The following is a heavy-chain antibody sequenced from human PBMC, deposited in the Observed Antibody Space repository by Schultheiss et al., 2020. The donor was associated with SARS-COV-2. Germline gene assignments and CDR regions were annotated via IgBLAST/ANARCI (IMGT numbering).Heavy chain of an antibody. CDR1: GFTFSSYG. CDR3: AKIRGDY. Sequence: GGSLRLACAASGFTFSSYGMHWVRQAPGKGLEWVAVIWYDGSNKYYADSVKGRFTISRENAKNSLYLQMNSLRAGDTAVYYCAKIRGDYWGQGTLVTVSS. V-gene: IGHV3-33*06. J-gene: IGHJ4*02. CDR2: IWYDGSNK.